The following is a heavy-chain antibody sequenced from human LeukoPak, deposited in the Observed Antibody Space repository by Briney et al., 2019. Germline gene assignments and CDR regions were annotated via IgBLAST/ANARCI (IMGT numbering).Heavy chain of an antibody. CDR2: IHYSGSS. CDR3: ARSVTPTPAFDY. V-gene: IGHV4-59*11. CDR1: GGSIGSRY. J-gene: IGHJ4*02. D-gene: IGHD4-23*01. Sequence: SETLSLICSVSGGSIGSRYWSWIRQTPGKGLEWIGYIHYSGSSSYSPSLKSRVSISVDASKNQFSLILTSVIVADTAAYYCARSVTPTPAFDYWGQGTLVTVSS.